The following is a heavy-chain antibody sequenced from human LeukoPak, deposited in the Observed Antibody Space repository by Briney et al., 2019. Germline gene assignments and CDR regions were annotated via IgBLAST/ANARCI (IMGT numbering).Heavy chain of an antibody. V-gene: IGHV4-61*02. CDR3: ARGVDYYGV. J-gene: IGHJ4*02. D-gene: IGHD3-10*01. Sequence: SQTLSLTCTVSGGSISSGSYYWSWIRQPAGKGLEWIGRIYTSGSTNYNPSLKSRVTISVDTSKKQFSLKLSSVTAADTAVYYCARGVDYYGVWGQGTLVTVSS. CDR1: GGSISSGSYY. CDR2: IYTSGST.